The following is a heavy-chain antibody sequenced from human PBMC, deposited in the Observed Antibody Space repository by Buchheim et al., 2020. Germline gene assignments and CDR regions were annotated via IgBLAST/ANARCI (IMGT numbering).Heavy chain of an antibody. Sequence: QVQLVESGGGVVQPGRSLRLSCAASGFTFSSYGMHWVRQAPGKGLEWVAVISYDGSNKYYADSVKGRFTISRDNSKNTLYLQMNSLRAEDTAVYYCAKDHYVDTATLDYWGQGTL. CDR1: GFTFSSYG. J-gene: IGHJ4*02. D-gene: IGHD5-18*01. CDR3: AKDHYVDTATLDY. CDR2: ISYDGSNK. V-gene: IGHV3-30*18.